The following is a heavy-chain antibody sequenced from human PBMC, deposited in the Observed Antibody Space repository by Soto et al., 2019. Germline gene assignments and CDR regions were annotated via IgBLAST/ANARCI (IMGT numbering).Heavy chain of an antibody. Sequence: SVKVSCKASGGTFSSYAISWVRQAPGQGLEWMGGIIPIFGTANYAQKFQGRVTITADESTSTAYMELSSLRSEDTAVYYCARDCVVRRGYRYAKATDAFDIWGQGTMVT. CDR1: GGTFSSYA. J-gene: IGHJ3*02. CDR2: IIPIFGTA. D-gene: IGHD5-18*01. CDR3: ARDCVVRRGYRYAKATDAFDI. V-gene: IGHV1-69*13.